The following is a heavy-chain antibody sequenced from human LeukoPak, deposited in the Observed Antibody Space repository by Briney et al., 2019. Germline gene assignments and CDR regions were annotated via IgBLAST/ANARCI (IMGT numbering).Heavy chain of an antibody. Sequence: SETLSLTCTVSGGSISSYYWSWIRQPAGKGLEWIGRIYTSGSTNYNPSLKSRVTMSVDTSRNQFSLKLSSVTAADTAMYYCARTYYYDTIGYPGEWGQGTLVTVSS. CDR3: ARTYYYDTIGYPGE. CDR2: IYTSGST. CDR1: GGSISSYY. D-gene: IGHD3-22*01. J-gene: IGHJ4*02. V-gene: IGHV4-4*07.